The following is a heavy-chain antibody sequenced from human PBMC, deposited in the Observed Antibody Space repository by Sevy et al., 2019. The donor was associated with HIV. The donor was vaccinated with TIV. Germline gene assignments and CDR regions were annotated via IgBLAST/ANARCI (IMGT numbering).Heavy chain of an antibody. V-gene: IGHV3-30*04. CDR3: ARGENHDEFFHH. CDR2: MSYDGSHK. CDR1: GFIFSNFA. D-gene: IGHD1-26*01. Sequence: GGSLRLSCAASGFIFSNFAMHWVRQAPGKGLEWVAVMSYDGSHKYYADSVRGRFTVSRDNSRNILSLEMNSLRREDTAVYYCARGENHDEFFHHRGQGTLVTVSS. J-gene: IGHJ1*01.